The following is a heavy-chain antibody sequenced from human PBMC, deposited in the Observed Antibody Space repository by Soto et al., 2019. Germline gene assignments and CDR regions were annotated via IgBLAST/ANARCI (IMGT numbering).Heavy chain of an antibody. J-gene: IGHJ4*02. CDR2: INSDGSFT. D-gene: IGHD1-26*01. CDR3: ARNHFPHTGSYLDS. V-gene: IGHV3-74*01. CDR1: GFTFSNYW. Sequence: PGGSLRLSCAASGFTFSNYWMHWVRQTPGKGLVWVSRINSDGSFTTHADFVKGRFTISRDNAKNTLYLQMNSLRVEDTAVYYCARNHFPHTGSYLDSWGQGTLVTVSS.